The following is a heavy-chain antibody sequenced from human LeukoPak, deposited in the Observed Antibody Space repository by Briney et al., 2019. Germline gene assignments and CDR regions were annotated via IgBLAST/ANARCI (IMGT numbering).Heavy chain of an antibody. CDR2: LSNTGSDI. D-gene: IGHD7-27*01. Sequence: GGSLRLSCAASGFTFSSCSMNWIRQAPGKGLEYISYLSNTGSDISYADSVKGRFSISRDNAKNSLYLQMNSLRAEDTAMYYCARGHWGLDYWGQGTLVTVSS. V-gene: IGHV3-21*05. CDR1: GFTFSSCS. CDR3: ARGHWGLDY. J-gene: IGHJ4*02.